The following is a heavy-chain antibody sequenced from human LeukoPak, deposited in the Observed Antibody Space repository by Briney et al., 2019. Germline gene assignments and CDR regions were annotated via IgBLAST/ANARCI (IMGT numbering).Heavy chain of an antibody. J-gene: IGHJ4*02. Sequence: SGPTLVKPTQTLTLTCTFSGFSLSTSGVGVGWIRQPPVKALEWLALIYWDDDKRYNQSRKSRHTITQGTSKNQVVLTMTNMDPVDTATYYCAHSVVGSTFDYWGQGTLVTVSS. CDR3: AHSVVGSTFDY. CDR1: GFSLSTSGVG. CDR2: IYWDDDK. V-gene: IGHV2-5*02. D-gene: IGHD3-10*01.